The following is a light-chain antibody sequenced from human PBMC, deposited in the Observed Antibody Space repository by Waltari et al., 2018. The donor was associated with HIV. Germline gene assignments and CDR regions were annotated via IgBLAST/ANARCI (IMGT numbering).Light chain of an antibody. J-gene: IGKJ2*01. CDR2: DAS. Sequence: DIVLPQSPATLSLSPGDTATLFCRASQSVGTYLAWYQQTPGQAPRLLIYDASNRATGIPARFSGSGSGTDFTLTISSLEPEDFAVYYCQQRSDWPPYTFGQGTKLEIK. CDR3: QQRSDWPPYT. CDR1: QSVGTY. V-gene: IGKV3-11*01.